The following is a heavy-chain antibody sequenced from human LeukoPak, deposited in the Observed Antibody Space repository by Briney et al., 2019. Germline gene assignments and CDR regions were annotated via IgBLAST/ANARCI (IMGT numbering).Heavy chain of an antibody. Sequence: PGGSLRLSCAASGFIFSSYGMHWVRQAPGKGLEWVAFIRYDGSKKYYADSVKGRFTISRDNSKNTLYLQMNSLRAEDTAVYYCARVKEASAFDIWGQGTMVTVSS. V-gene: IGHV3-30*02. CDR1: GFIFSSYG. D-gene: IGHD5-12*01. J-gene: IGHJ3*02. CDR3: ARVKEASAFDI. CDR2: IRYDGSKK.